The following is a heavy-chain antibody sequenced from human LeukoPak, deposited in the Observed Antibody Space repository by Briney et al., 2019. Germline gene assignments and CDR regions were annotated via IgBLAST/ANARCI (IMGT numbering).Heavy chain of an antibody. D-gene: IGHD2-15*01. V-gene: IGHV3-48*01. Sequence: GGSLRLSCAASGFTFSSYSMNWVRQAPGKGLEWVSYISSSSSTIYYADSVKGRFTISRDNAKNSLYLQMNSLRAEDTAVYYCARDVRIVVVVAATGNDDAFDIWGQGTMVTVSS. J-gene: IGHJ3*02. CDR3: ARDVRIVVVVAATGNDDAFDI. CDR2: ISSSSSTI. CDR1: GFTFSSYS.